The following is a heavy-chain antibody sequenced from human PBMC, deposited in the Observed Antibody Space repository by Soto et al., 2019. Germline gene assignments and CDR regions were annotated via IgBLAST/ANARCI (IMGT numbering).Heavy chain of an antibody. J-gene: IGHJ4*02. CDR2: INPGGGDT. D-gene: IGHD6-25*01. CDR3: ARDPGGSSEVPPNLFDY. V-gene: IGHV1-46*01. CDR1: GYTFTSYY. Sequence: ASVKVSCKASGYTFTSYYMNWVRQAPGQGPEWMGVINPGGGDTRYAQKFQGRVTMTRDTSTSTVYMDLSSLTPEDTAVYYCARDPGGSSEVPPNLFDYWGQGTQVTVSS.